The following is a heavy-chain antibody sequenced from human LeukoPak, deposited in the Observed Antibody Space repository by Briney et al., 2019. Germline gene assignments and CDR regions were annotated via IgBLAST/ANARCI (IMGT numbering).Heavy chain of an antibody. J-gene: IGHJ3*02. D-gene: IGHD1-1*01. V-gene: IGHV1-2*02. CDR2: INPNSGGT. CDR1: GYTFTGYY. Sequence: APVKVSCKASGYTFTGYYMHWVRQAPGQGLEWMGWINPNSGGTNYAQKFQGRVTMTRDTSISTAYMELSRLRSDDTAVYYCARSGRYNWNDGGDAFDIWGQGTMVTVSS. CDR3: ARSGRYNWNDGGDAFDI.